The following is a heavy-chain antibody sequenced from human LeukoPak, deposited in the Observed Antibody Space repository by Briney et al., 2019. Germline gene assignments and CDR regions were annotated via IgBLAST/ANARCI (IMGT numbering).Heavy chain of an antibody. V-gene: IGHV3-7*05. Sequence: PGGSLRLSCAASGFTFSDYWMSWVRQAPGKGLEWVANMKKDGSEKYYVDSVRGRFTLSRDNAKNSLYLQMNSLRAEDSAVYYCTRTRPGVYLDYWGQGIPVTVSS. CDR2: MKKDGSEK. J-gene: IGHJ4*02. CDR1: GFTFSDYW. CDR3: TRTRPGVYLDY. D-gene: IGHD3-10*01.